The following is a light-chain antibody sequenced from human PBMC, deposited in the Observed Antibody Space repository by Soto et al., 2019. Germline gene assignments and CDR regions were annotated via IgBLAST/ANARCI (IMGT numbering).Light chain of an antibody. CDR1: QSVNSNY. Sequence: EIVLTQSTGTLSLSPGERATLSCRASQSVNSNYLAWYQRKPGQAPRLLIYGASNRATDIPYRFSASGSGTDFTLTITRLEAEDFAVYSWQQYDSTPPTFGQGTKVEVK. V-gene: IGKV3-20*01. J-gene: IGKJ1*01. CDR2: GAS. CDR3: QQYDSTPPT.